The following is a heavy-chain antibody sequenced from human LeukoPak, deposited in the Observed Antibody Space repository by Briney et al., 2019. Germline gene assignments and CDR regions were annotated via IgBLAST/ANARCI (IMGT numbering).Heavy chain of an antibody. CDR2: ISSSGSTI. J-gene: IGHJ4*02. CDR3: ARGSPSRGSGYYYVLDY. V-gene: IGHV3-11*01. CDR1: GFTFSIYW. Sequence: GGSLRLSCTVSGFTFSIYWMSWVRQAPGKGLEWVSHISSSGSTIYYADSVKGRFTIPRDNAKNSLYLQMNSLRAEDTAVYYCARGSPSRGSGYYYVLDYWGQGTLVTVSS. D-gene: IGHD3-22*01.